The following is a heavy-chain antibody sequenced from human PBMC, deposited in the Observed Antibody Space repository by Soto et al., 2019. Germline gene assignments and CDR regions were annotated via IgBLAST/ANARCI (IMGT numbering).Heavy chain of an antibody. V-gene: IGHV4-30-4*01. D-gene: IGHD5-18*01. CDR3: ATMGTPATGLYYFDY. CDR2: ISYSGST. Sequence: PSGTLSLTCTVSGGSISRGNYYWSWIRQPQGKGLEWIGFISYSGSTYYSLSLKSRVTISVDTSKNQFSLNLSFVTAADTAVYYCATMGTPATGLYYFDYWGQGTLVIVSS. J-gene: IGHJ4*02. CDR1: GGSISRGNYY.